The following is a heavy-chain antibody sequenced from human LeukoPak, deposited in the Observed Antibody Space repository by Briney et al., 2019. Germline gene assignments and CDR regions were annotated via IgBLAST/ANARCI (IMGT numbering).Heavy chain of an antibody. J-gene: IGHJ4*02. V-gene: IGHV3-23*01. D-gene: IGHD3-16*01. CDR2: ISGSGGST. CDR3: AKDYFPAYGNYFDY. Sequence: GGSLRLSCAASGFTFSSYAMSWVRQVPGKGLEWVSAISGSGGSTYYADSVKGRFTISRDNSKNTLYLQMNSLRAEDTAVYYCAKDYFPAYGNYFDYWGQGTLVTVSS. CDR1: GFTFSSYA.